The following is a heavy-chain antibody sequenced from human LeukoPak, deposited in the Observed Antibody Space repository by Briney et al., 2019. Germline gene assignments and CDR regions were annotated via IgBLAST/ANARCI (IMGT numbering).Heavy chain of an antibody. Sequence: GGSLRLSCAASGFTFSRNWMHWVRQAPGKGLVWVSQINSDGSSTNYADPVKGRFTISRDNSKNTLYLQMNSLRAEDTAVYYCAREQRGVFDYWGQGTLVTVSS. J-gene: IGHJ4*02. V-gene: IGHV3-74*01. CDR3: AREQRGVFDY. CDR1: GFTFSRNW. CDR2: INSDGSST.